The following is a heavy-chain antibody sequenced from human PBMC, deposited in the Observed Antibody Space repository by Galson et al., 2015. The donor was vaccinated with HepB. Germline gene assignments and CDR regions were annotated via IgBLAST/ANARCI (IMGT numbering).Heavy chain of an antibody. CDR3: ARDSMDDYLETYFDY. CDR2: ITAYNGHT. V-gene: IGHV1-18*04. D-gene: IGHD2/OR15-2a*01. CDR1: GYTFTSYG. J-gene: IGHJ4*02. Sequence: SVKVSCKASGYTFTSYGISWVRQAPGQGLEWMGWITAYNGHTNYAQKLQGRVTMTTDTSTSTAYMELRSLRSDDTAVYYCARDSMDDYLETYFDYWGQGTLVTVSS.